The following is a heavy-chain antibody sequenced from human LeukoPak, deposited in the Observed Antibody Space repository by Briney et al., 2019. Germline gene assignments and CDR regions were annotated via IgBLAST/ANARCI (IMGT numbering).Heavy chain of an antibody. Sequence: GESLKISCKGSGFTFSTYSFAWVRQMPGKGPEWMGVIYAGDSSTRYSPSFQGQVTISVDKSISTAYLQWSSLKASDSAIYYCARHSCYDSWGQGTLVTASS. CDR2: IYAGDSST. CDR1: GFTFSTYS. J-gene: IGHJ4*02. CDR3: ARHSCYDS. D-gene: IGHD3-16*01. V-gene: IGHV5-51*01.